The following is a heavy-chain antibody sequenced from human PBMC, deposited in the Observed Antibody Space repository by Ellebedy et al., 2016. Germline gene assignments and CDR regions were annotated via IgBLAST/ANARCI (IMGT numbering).Heavy chain of an antibody. J-gene: IGHJ4*02. CDR1: GGPINFFY. CDR3: ARGHSSYSDNAGVLDY. D-gene: IGHD3-22*01. CDR2: VYSSGRT. Sequence: SETLSLXCSVSGGPINFFYRTWIRQPATEQLEWLARVYSSGRTSYNPSLKSRVTMSVDKSKNQFSLKLISVTAADAAVYYCARGHSSYSDNAGVLDYWGQGILVTVSS. V-gene: IGHV4-4*07.